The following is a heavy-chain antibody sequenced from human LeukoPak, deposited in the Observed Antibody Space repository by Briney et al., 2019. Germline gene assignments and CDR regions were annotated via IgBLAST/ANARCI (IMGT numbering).Heavy chain of an antibody. CDR1: GGSISSGGYY. Sequence: SETLSLTCTVSGGSISSGGYYWSWLRQHPGRGLEWIGYIYYSGSTNYNPSLKSRVTISVDTSKNQFSLKLNSVTAADTAVYYCARGHSGWGQGTLVTVSS. D-gene: IGHD1-26*01. CDR2: IYYSGST. V-gene: IGHV4-31*03. CDR3: ARGHSG. J-gene: IGHJ4*02.